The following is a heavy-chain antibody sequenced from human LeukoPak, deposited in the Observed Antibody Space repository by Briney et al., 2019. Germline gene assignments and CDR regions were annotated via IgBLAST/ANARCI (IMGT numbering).Heavy chain of an antibody. CDR3: ARIKVGATGIDY. V-gene: IGHV3-74*01. D-gene: IGHD1-26*01. Sequence: GGSLRLSCAASGFTFNNYWMHWVRQAPGKGLVWVSRINTDGSHINYADSVKGRFTFSRDNAKNTLYLQMNSLRAEDTAVYYCARIKVGATGIDYWGQGTLVTVSS. CDR2: INTDGSHI. CDR1: GFTFNNYW. J-gene: IGHJ4*02.